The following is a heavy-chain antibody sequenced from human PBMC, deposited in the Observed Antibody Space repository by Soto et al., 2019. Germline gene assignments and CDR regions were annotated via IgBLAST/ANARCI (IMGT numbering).Heavy chain of an antibody. CDR1: GLTFSTFA. CDR2: ISDNGGAT. Sequence: VGSLRLSCTASGLTFSTFAMSWVRQSPGKGLEWVSTISDNGGATFYADSVKGRFTISRDNSKKTLYLQMNGLRAEDTAVYYCAQRLTIFGIVKLSTWFDPWGHGTLVTVS. J-gene: IGHJ5*02. V-gene: IGHV3-23*01. CDR3: AQRLTIFGIVKLSTWFDP. D-gene: IGHD3-3*01.